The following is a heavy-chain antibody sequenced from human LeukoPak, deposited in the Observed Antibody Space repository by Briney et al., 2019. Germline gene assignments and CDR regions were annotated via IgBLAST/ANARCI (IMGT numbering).Heavy chain of an antibody. Sequence: GSLRLSCAASGFTFSSYAMHWVRQAPGKGLEWVAVISYDGSNKYYADSVKGRFTISRDNSKNTLYLQMNSLRAEDTAVYYCARDPQDGAAAGTAFDYWGQGTLVTVSS. CDR3: ARDPQDGAAAGTAFDY. CDR1: GFTFSSYA. J-gene: IGHJ4*02. D-gene: IGHD6-13*01. V-gene: IGHV3-30-3*01. CDR2: ISYDGSNK.